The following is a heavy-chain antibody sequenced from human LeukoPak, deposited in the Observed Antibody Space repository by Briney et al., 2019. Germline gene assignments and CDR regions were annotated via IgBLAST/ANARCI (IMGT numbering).Heavy chain of an antibody. CDR2: ISGSGGST. CDR1: GVTFSTYA. J-gene: IGHJ4*02. V-gene: IGHV3-23*01. D-gene: IGHD2-2*01. Sequence: GGSLRLSCVASGVTFSTYAMSWVRQAPGKGLEWVSAISGSGGSTYYADSVKGRFTISRDNSKNTLYLQMDSLRAEDTAVYYCAKTYLAELDYWGQGTLVTVSS. CDR3: AKTYLAELDY.